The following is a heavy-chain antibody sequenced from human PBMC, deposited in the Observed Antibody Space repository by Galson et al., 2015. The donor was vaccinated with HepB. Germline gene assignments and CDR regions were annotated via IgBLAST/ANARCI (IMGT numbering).Heavy chain of an antibody. J-gene: IGHJ6*02. Sequence: QSGAEVKKPGESLKISCKGSGYSFTSYWIGWVRQMPGKGLEWMGIIYPGDSDTRYSPSFQGQVTISADKSISTAYLQWSSLKASDTAMYYCARHPHYYDSSGYYLEGTYYYYGMDVWGQGTTVTVSS. CDR2: IYPGDSDT. V-gene: IGHV5-51*01. D-gene: IGHD3-22*01. CDR3: ARHPHYYDSSGYYLEGTYYYYGMDV. CDR1: GYSFTSYW.